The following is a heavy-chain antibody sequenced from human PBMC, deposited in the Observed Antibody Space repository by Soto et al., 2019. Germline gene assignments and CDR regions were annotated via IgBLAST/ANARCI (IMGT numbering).Heavy chain of an antibody. J-gene: IGHJ4*02. CDR2: IYYSGST. CDR3: ASGVPAAMIDY. V-gene: IGHV4-59*01. D-gene: IGHD2-2*01. CDR1: GGSISSYY. Sequence: SETLSLTCTVSGGSISSYYWSWIRQPPGKGLEWIGYIYYSGSTNYNPSLKSRVTISVDTSKNQFSLKLSSVTAADTAVYYCASGVPAAMIDYWGQGTLVTVSS.